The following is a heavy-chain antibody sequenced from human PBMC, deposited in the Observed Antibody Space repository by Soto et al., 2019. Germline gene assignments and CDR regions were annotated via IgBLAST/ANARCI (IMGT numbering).Heavy chain of an antibody. CDR1: GFTFSSYA. J-gene: IGHJ4*02. Sequence: GGSLRLSCAASGFTFSSYAMSWVRQAPGKGLEWVSAISGSGGSTYYADSVKGRFTISRDNSKNTLYLQMNSLRAEDTAVYYCAKGLYSTAMVANYFDYWGQGTLVTVSS. D-gene: IGHD5-18*01. CDR2: ISGSGGST. CDR3: AKGLYSTAMVANYFDY. V-gene: IGHV3-23*01.